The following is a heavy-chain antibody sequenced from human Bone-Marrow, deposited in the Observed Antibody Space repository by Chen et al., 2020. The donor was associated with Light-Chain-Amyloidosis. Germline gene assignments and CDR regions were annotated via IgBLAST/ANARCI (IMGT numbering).Heavy chain of an antibody. Sequence: QVQLQQWGAGLLKPSETLSLTCAVYGGSFSGYYWSWIRQPPGKGLEWIVEIDHSGSTNYNPSLKSRLTISVDTSKKQLSLKLSSVTAADTAVYYCARGRGGGWGSYYDWGQGTLVTVSS. CDR1: GGSFSGYY. J-gene: IGHJ4*02. CDR2: IDHSGST. V-gene: IGHV4-34*01. D-gene: IGHD1-26*01. CDR3: ARGRGGGWGSYYD.